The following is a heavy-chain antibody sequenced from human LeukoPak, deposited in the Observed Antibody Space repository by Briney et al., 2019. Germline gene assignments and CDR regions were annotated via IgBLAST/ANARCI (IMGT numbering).Heavy chain of an antibody. D-gene: IGHD1-26*01. Sequence: GGSLRLSCAASGFTFSSYWMHWVRQAPGKGLVWVSRINTDGSSTSYADSVKGRFTISRDNAKNTLYPQMNSLRAEDTAVYYCARVLVGAYHFDYWGQGTLVTVSS. V-gene: IGHV3-74*01. CDR3: ARVLVGAYHFDY. CDR2: INTDGSST. J-gene: IGHJ4*02. CDR1: GFTFSSYW.